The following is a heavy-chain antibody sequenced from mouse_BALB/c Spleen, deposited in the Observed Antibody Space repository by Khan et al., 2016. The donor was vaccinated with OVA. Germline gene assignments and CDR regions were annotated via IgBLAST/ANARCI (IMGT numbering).Heavy chain of an antibody. V-gene: IGHV1-4*01. CDR1: GYTFTSYT. CDR2: INPSNGYT. J-gene: IGHJ3*01. CDR3: VRDGAYHRNDGWFAY. Sequence: QVQLQQSGAELARPGASVKMSCKASGYTFTSYTIHWIKLRPGQGLEWIGYINPSNGYTNYNQKFKEKATLTADKSSTTAYMQLSSLTSDDSAVYCCVRDGAYHRNDGWFAYWGQGTLVTVSA. D-gene: IGHD2-14*01.